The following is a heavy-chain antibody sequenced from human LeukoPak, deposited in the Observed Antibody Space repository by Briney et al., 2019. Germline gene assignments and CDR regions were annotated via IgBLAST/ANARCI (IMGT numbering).Heavy chain of an antibody. CDR2: ISGSGGST. V-gene: IGHV3-23*01. CDR3: AKEMGIVVVVAADY. J-gene: IGHJ4*02. CDR1: GFTFRSYA. Sequence: GGSLRLSCAASGFTFRSYAMSWVRQSPGKGLEWVSAISGSGGSTYYADSVKSRFTISRDNSKNTLYLQMNSLRAEDTAVYYCAKEMGIVVVVAADYGGQGTLVTVSS. D-gene: IGHD2-15*01.